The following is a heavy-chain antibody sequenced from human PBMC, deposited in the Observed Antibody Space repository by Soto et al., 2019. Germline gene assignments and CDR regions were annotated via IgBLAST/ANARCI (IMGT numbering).Heavy chain of an antibody. V-gene: IGHV3-74*01. CDR2: INSDGSST. CDR3: AVAVAGPTAIGY. D-gene: IGHD6-19*01. CDR1: GFTFSSSW. Sequence: GGSLRLSCAASGFTFSSSWMHWVRQAPGKGLVWVSRINSDGSSTSYADSVKGRFTISRDNAKNTLYLQMNSLRAEDTAVYYCAVAVAGPTAIGYWGQGTLVTVSS. J-gene: IGHJ4*02.